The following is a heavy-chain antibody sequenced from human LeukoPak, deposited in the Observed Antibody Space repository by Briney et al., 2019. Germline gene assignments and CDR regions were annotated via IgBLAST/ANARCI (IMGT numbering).Heavy chain of an antibody. CDR1: VGSISSYY. J-gene: IGHJ6*03. CDR2: IYYSGST. V-gene: IGHV4-59*01. CDR3: ATLRKQQLDYYYYYMDV. Sequence: SETLSLTCTVSVGSISSYYWSWIRQPPGKGLEWIGYIYYSGSTNYNPSLKSRVTISVDTSKNQFSLKLSSVTAADTAVYYCATLRKQQLDYYYYYMDVWGKGTTVTVSS. D-gene: IGHD6-13*01.